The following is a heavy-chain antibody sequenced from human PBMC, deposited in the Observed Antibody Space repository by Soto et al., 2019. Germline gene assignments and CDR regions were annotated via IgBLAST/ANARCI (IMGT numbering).Heavy chain of an antibody. Sequence: SETLSLTCAVYGGSFSGYLWSWIRQTPGKGLEWIGEIDHSGSTSYNPSLKSRVTTSVDTSKNQFSLKLTSMTAEDTAVYYCAKMYSSSWGFEYWGQGTLVTVSS. J-gene: IGHJ4*02. CDR3: AKMYSSSWGFEY. CDR2: IDHSGST. CDR1: GGSFSGYL. D-gene: IGHD6-13*01. V-gene: IGHV4-34*01.